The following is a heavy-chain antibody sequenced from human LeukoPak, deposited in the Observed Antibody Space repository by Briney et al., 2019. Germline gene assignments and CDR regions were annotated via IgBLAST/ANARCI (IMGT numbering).Heavy chain of an antibody. CDR3: ARLAHSSGWYFDY. J-gene: IGHJ4*02. CDR2: IYYSGNT. D-gene: IGHD6-19*01. V-gene: IGHV4-39*01. Sequence: PSESLSLTCTVPGGSISSSSYYWGWIRQPPGKVLEWIASIYYSGNTYYISSFKSRVTISVDTSKNQFSLKLSSVTAADTAVYYCARLAHSSGWYFDYWGQGTLVTVSS. CDR1: GGSISSSSYY.